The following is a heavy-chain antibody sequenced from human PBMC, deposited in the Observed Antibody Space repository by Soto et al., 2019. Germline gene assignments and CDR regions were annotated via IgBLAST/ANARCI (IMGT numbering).Heavy chain of an antibody. CDR1: GGTFSSYA. J-gene: IGHJ6*02. D-gene: IGHD6-13*01. Sequence: QVQLVQSGAEVKKPGSSVKVSCKASGGTFSSYAISWVRQAPGQGLEWMGGIIPIFGTANYAQKFQGRVTITADESTSTAYMELSSLSSEDTAVYYCARDHPSSSWYAYYGMDVWGQGTTVTVSS. CDR2: IIPIFGTA. CDR3: ARDHPSSSWYAYYGMDV. V-gene: IGHV1-69*01.